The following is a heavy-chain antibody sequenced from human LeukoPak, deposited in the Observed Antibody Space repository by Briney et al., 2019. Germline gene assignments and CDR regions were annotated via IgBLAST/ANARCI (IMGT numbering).Heavy chain of an antibody. V-gene: IGHV1-46*01. CDR1: GYTFTSYY. CDR3: ARDRLQYCSSTSCSTRGSFDY. J-gene: IGHJ4*02. D-gene: IGHD2-2*01. CDR2: INPSGGST. Sequence: ASVNVSCKASGYTFTSYYMHWVRQAPGQGLEWMGIINPSGGSTSYAQKFPGRVTMTRDTSTSTVYMELSSLRSEGTAVYYCARDRLQYCSSTSCSTRGSFDYWGQGTLVTVSS.